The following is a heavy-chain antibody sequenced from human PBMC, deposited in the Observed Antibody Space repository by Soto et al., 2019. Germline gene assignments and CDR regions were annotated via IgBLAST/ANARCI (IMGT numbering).Heavy chain of an antibody. V-gene: IGHV3-30*18. J-gene: IGHJ5*02. D-gene: IGHD4-17*01. CDR1: GFTFDSYG. Sequence: QVQLVESGGGVVQPGRSLRLSCAASGFTFDSYGMHWVRQAPGKGLEGVAVISSDGNNKYYADSVKGRFTIARDNFKNTLYLRMSSLRADDTAVYYCAKDLLPNTVTTCGSWGQGTLVTVSS. CDR3: AKDLLPNTVTTCGS. CDR2: ISSDGNNK.